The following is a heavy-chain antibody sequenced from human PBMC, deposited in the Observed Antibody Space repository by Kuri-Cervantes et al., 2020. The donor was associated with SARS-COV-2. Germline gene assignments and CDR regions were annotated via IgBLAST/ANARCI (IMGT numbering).Heavy chain of an antibody. V-gene: IGHV3-48*02. J-gene: IGHJ4*02. CDR1: GFTFSSYS. CDR2: ISSSSSTI. Sequence: GEFLKISCAASGFTFSSYSMNWVRQAPGKGLEWVSYISSSSSTIYYADSVKGRFTISRDNAKNSLYLQMNSLRDEDTAVYYCARAISSWFDYWGQGTLVTVSS. CDR3: ARAISSWFDY. D-gene: IGHD6-13*01.